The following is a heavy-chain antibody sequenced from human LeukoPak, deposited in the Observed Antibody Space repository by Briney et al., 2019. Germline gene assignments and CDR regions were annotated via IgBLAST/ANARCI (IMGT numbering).Heavy chain of an antibody. D-gene: IGHD3-22*01. CDR2: ISAYNGNT. CDR3: ARDPNAPYYYDSSGYLGRYYFDY. CDR1: GYTFTSYG. J-gene: IGHJ4*02. V-gene: IGHV1-18*01. Sequence: ASVKVSCKASGYTFTSYGISWVRQALGQGLEWMGWISAYNGNTNYAQKLQGRVTMTTDTSTSTAYMELRSLRSDDTAVYYCARDPNAPYYYDSSGYLGRYYFDYWGQGTLVTVSS.